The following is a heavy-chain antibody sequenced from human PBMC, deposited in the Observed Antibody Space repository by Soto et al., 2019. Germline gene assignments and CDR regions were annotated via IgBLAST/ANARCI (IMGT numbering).Heavy chain of an antibody. CDR3: AREDYYDSSGYLPVRYYFGMDV. CDR1: GYTFTNSG. Sequence: ASVKVSCKASGYTFTNSGISWVRQAPGQGLEWMGWIGAYNGHTKYAQKLQGRVTMTTDASTSTAYMELRSLKSDDTAVYYCAREDYYDSSGYLPVRYYFGMDVWGQGTTVTVSS. D-gene: IGHD3-22*01. V-gene: IGHV1-18*01. CDR2: IGAYNGHT. J-gene: IGHJ6*02.